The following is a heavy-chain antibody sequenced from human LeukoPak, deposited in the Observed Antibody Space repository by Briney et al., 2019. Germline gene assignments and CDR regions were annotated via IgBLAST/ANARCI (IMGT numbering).Heavy chain of an antibody. CDR2: ISSSSIYI. V-gene: IGHV3-21*01. D-gene: IGHD1-20*01. Sequence: GGSLRLSCAASGFTFSSYSMNWVRQAPGKGLEWVSSISSSSIYIYYADSVKGRFTISRDNAKNSLYLQMNSLRAEDTAVYYCARDQHNWNADYWGQGTLVTVSS. CDR3: ARDQHNWNADY. CDR1: GFTFSSYS. J-gene: IGHJ4*02.